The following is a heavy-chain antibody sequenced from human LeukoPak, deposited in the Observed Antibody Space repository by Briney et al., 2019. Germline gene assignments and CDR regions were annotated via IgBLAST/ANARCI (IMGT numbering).Heavy chain of an antibody. Sequence: GGSLRLSCTASGFTFGDYAMSWVRQAPGKGLDWVGFIRSKAYGGTTEYAASVKGRFTISRDDSKSIAYPQMNSLKTEDTAVYYCTRDPLEVVVVPAAMYGYWGQGTLVTVSS. CDR3: TRDPLEVVVVPAAMYGY. J-gene: IGHJ4*02. D-gene: IGHD2-2*01. CDR2: IRSKAYGGTT. V-gene: IGHV3-49*04. CDR1: GFTFGDYA.